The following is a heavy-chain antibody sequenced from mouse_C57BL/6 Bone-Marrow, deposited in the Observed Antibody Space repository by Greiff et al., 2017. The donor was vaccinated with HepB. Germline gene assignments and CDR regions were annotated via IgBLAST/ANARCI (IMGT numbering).Heavy chain of an antibody. V-gene: IGHV1-82*01. CDR3: ARDDAMDY. Sequence: VQLQQSGPELVKPGASVKISCKASGYAFSSSWMNWVKQRPGKGLEWIGRIYPGDGDTNYNGKLKGKATLTADKSSSTAYMQLSSLTSEDSAVYFCARDDAMDYWGQGTSVTVSS. J-gene: IGHJ4*01. CDR1: GYAFSSSW. CDR2: IYPGDGDT.